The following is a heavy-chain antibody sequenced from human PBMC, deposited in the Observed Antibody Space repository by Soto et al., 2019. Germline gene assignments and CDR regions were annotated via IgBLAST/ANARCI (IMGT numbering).Heavy chain of an antibody. Sequence: QVQLVQSRGEVKKPGASVKVSCKTSGYSFTTYGISWVRQAPGQGLEWMGWISGYNGNTNYAQNLQGRVTMTTDTSTSTADVELRSLRSDDTAVYYCAREGPAPYYYYGMDVWGQGSTVTVSS. CDR1: GYSFTTYG. CDR2: ISGYNGNT. V-gene: IGHV1-18*01. J-gene: IGHJ6*02. CDR3: AREGPAPYYYYGMDV.